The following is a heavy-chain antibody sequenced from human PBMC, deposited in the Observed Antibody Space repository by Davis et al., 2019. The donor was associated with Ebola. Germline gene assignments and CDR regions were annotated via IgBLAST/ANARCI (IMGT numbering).Heavy chain of an antibody. CDR3: ARDWVGATTVLLYYGKDV. CDR1: GYTFTSYD. V-gene: IGHV1-8*01. J-gene: IGHJ6*02. D-gene: IGHD1-26*01. Sequence: SVQVSCKASGYTFTSYDINWVRQAPGQGLEWMGWMNPNSGNTGYAQKFQGRVTMTRNTSISTAYMQLRSLRSDNTAVYYCARDWVGATTVLLYYGKDVWGQGTTVTVSS. CDR2: MNPNSGNT.